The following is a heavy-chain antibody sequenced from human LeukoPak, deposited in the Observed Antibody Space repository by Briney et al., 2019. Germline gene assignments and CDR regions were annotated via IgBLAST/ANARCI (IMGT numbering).Heavy chain of an antibody. CDR3: ARDHYDILTGPNVDY. CDR2: FDPEDGET. J-gene: IGHJ4*02. Sequence: ASVKVSRKVSGYTLTGLSMHWVRQAPGKGLEWMGGFDPEDGETIYAQKFQGRVTMTEDTSTDTAYMELRSLRSDDTAVYYCARDHYDILTGPNVDYWGQGTLVTVSS. V-gene: IGHV1-24*01. D-gene: IGHD3-9*01. CDR1: GYTLTGLS.